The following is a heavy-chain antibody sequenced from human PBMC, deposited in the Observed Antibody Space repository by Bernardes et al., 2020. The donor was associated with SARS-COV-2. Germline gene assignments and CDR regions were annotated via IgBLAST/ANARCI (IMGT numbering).Heavy chain of an antibody. D-gene: IGHD2-15*01. CDR3: ARQARSILGYCSGGSCYTDY. V-gene: IGHV4-39*01. Sequence: ETLSLTCTVSGGSISSSSYYWGWIRQPPGKGLEWIGSIYYSGSTYYNPSLKSRVTISVDTSKNQFSLKLSSVTAADTAVYYCARQARSILGYCSGGSCYTDYWGQGTLVTVSS. CDR1: GGSISSSSYY. J-gene: IGHJ4*02. CDR2: IYYSGST.